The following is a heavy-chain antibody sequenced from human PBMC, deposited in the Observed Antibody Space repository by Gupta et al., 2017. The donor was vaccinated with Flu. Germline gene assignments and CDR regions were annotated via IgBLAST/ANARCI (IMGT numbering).Heavy chain of an antibody. CDR3: ARGGSSSWYHDY. V-gene: IGHV1-2*02. Sequence: VRQAPGQGLEWMGWINPNSGGTNYAQKFQGRVTMTRDTSISTAYMELSRLRSDDTAVYYCARGGSSSWYHDYWGQGTLVTVSS. CDR2: INPNSGGT. D-gene: IGHD6-13*01. J-gene: IGHJ4*02.